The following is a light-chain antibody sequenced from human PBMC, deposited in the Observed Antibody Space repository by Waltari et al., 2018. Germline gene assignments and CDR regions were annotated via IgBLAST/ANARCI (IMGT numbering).Light chain of an antibody. Sequence: DIVMTQSPDSLAVSLGERATIDCKSRQSVFSRSDNKNYLAWYQNKPGHPPKFLFYWASTRESGVPDRFSASGSGTDFTLTINNLQAEDVAVYYCQQYYRSRTFGQGTKVEIK. J-gene: IGKJ1*01. CDR2: WAS. V-gene: IGKV4-1*01. CDR3: QQYYRSRT. CDR1: QSVFSRSDNKNY.